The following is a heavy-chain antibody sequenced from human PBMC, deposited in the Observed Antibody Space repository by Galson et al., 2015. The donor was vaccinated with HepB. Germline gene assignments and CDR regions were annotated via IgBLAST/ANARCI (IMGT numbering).Heavy chain of an antibody. CDR2: TSAYNGNT. D-gene: IGHD6-19*01. Sequence: SVKVSCKASGYTFTSYGISWVRQAPGQGLEWMGWTSAYNGNTNYAQKLQGRVTMTTDTSTSTAYMELRSLRSDDTAVYYCARGGVRAVAGTFFDYWGQGTLVTVSS. V-gene: IGHV1-18*04. CDR1: GYTFTSYG. J-gene: IGHJ4*02. CDR3: ARGGVRAVAGTFFDY.